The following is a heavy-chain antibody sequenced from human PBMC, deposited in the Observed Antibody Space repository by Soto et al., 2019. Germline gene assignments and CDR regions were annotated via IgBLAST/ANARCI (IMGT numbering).Heavy chain of an antibody. V-gene: IGHV3-23*01. CDR2: ISGSGDNT. Sequence: PGGSLRLSCAASRFTFSSYAMSWVRQAPGKGLEWVSAISGSGDNTYYADSVKGRFTISRDNSKNTLYLQMNSLRAEDTAVYYCARDQGYCSGGSCYGNGMDVWGQGTTVTVSS. D-gene: IGHD2-15*01. J-gene: IGHJ6*02. CDR3: ARDQGYCSGGSCYGNGMDV. CDR1: RFTFSSYA.